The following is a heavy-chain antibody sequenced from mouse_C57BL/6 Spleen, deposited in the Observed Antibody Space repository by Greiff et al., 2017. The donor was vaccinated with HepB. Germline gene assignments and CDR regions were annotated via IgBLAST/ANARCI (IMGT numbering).Heavy chain of an antibody. D-gene: IGHD1-1*01. CDR1: GYTFTSYW. V-gene: IGHV1-64*01. J-gene: IGHJ1*03. Sequence: QVQLQQPGAELVKPGASVKLSCKASGYTFTSYWMHWVKQRPGQGLEWIGMIHPNSGSTNYNEKFKSKATLTVDKSSSTAYMQLSSLTSEDSAVYYCARPYYGSSSHWYFDVWGTGTTVTVSS. CDR2: IHPNSGST. CDR3: ARPYYGSSSHWYFDV.